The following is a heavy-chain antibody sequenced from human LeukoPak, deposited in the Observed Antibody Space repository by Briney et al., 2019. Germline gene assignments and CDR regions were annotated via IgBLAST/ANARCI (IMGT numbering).Heavy chain of an antibody. CDR2: MNEYGSEI. CDR3: ARGADGVSSNSRGWFDP. Sequence: TGGSLRLSCAVSGFIFSDFSMSWVRQAPGKGLEWVAKMNEYGSEIFYVDSVKGRFTISRDNSKNSLYLQMDNLRAEDTAVYYCARGADGVSSNSRGWFDPWGQGTLVTVSS. CDR1: GFIFSDFS. D-gene: IGHD2-15*01. J-gene: IGHJ5*02. V-gene: IGHV3-7*01.